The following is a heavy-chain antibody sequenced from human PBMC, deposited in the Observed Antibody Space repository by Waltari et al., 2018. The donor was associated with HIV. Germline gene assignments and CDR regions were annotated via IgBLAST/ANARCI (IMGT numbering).Heavy chain of an antibody. CDR1: GYTFTSYG. CDR3: ARVVEAAAGTCPWFDP. CDR2: IRACKGNT. V-gene: IGHV1-18*01. D-gene: IGHD6-13*01. Sequence: QFQLVPSGAEVKKTGASVTVSSKASGYTFTSYGLSRVRQAPGHGLGWMGWIRACKGNTNYEQRRQDRVTMTTAPATSQAYRERGSLGSDDTAVYYCARVVEAAAGTCPWFDPWGQGTLVTVSS. J-gene: IGHJ5*02.